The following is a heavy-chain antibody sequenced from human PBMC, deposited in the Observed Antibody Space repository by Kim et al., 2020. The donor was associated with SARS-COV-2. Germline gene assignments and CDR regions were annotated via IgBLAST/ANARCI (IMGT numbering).Heavy chain of an antibody. Sequence: ASVKVSCKASGYTFTGYYMHWVRQAPGQGLEWMGRINPNSGGTNYAQKFQGRVTMTRDTSISTAYMELSRLRSDDTAVYYCARPDRGKQGDLGDYWGQGTLVTVSS. J-gene: IGHJ4*02. V-gene: IGHV1-2*06. D-gene: IGHD3-16*01. CDR1: GYTFTGYY. CDR3: ARPDRGKQGDLGDY. CDR2: INPNSGGT.